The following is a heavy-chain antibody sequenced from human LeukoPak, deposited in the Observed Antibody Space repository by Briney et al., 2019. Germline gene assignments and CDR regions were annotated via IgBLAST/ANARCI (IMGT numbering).Heavy chain of an antibody. Sequence: PGGSLRLSCAASGFTFSSYSMNWVRQAPGKGLEWVSSISSSSGYIYYADSVKGRFTVSRDNTKNSLYLQMNSLRAEDTAVYYCAKSPTVGATLDYWGQGTLVTVSS. J-gene: IGHJ4*02. CDR2: ISSSSGYI. V-gene: IGHV3-21*01. CDR1: GFTFSSYS. D-gene: IGHD1-26*01. CDR3: AKSPTVGATLDY.